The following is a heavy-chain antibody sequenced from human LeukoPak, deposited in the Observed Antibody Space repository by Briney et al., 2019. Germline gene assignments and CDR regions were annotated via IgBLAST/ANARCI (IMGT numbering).Heavy chain of an antibody. Sequence: GASVKVSCKASGYTFTGYYMHWVRQAPGQGLEWMGWINPNSGGTNYAQKFQGRVTITADESTSTAYMELSSLRSEDTAVYYCARSLIPFDSSGYSYYYYMDVWGKGTTVTISS. D-gene: IGHD3-22*01. CDR2: INPNSGGT. V-gene: IGHV1-2*02. CDR3: ARSLIPFDSSGYSYYYYMDV. CDR1: GYTFTGYY. J-gene: IGHJ6*03.